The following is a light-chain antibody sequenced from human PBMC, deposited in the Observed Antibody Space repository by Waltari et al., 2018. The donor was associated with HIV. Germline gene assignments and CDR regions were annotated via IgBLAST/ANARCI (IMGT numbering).Light chain of an antibody. Sequence: VTISCSGSSSNIANNYVSWYQQLPGTAPKLLIYDNNKRPSGIPDRFSGSKSGTSATLGITGLQTGDEADYYCGTWDSSLSAVVFGGGTKVTVL. J-gene: IGLJ2*01. V-gene: IGLV1-51*01. CDR2: DNN. CDR1: SSNIANNY. CDR3: GTWDSSLSAVV.